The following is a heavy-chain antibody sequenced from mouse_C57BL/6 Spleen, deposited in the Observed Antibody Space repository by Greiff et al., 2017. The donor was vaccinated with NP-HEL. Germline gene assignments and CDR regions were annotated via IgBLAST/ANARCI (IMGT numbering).Heavy chain of an antibody. CDR3: ASAEEKDYFDY. CDR1: GYAFSSYW. Sequence: VQLQQSGAELVKPGASVKISCKASGYAFSSYWMNWVKQRPGKGLGWIGQIYPGDGDTNYNGKFKGKATLTADKSSSTAYMQLSSLTAEDSAVYFCASAEEKDYFDYWGQGTTVTVSS. J-gene: IGHJ2*01. CDR2: IYPGDGDT. V-gene: IGHV1-80*01.